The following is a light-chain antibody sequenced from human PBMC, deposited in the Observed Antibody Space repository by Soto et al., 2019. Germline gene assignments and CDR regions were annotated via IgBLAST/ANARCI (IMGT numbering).Light chain of an antibody. V-gene: IGKV3-15*01. Sequence: EIVITQSPATLSVSPGKRPTLSCRDSQSVRSNLAWYQQNPGQAPRVIIYGAFTRATGIHATFSGSGSGTEFTLTISSLQSEDFAVYYCRQYNNSTQTFGQGTKVDIK. J-gene: IGKJ1*01. CDR2: GAF. CDR3: RQYNNSTQT. CDR1: QSVRSN.